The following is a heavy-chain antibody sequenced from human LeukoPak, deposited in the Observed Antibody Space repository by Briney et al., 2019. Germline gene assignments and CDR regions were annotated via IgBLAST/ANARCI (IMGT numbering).Heavy chain of an antibody. CDR1: GGSISSGSYY. Sequence: SQTLSLTCTVSGGSISSGSYYWSWIRQPAGKGLEWIGRIYISGSTNYNPSLKSRVTISVDTSKNQFSLKLSSVTAADTAVYYCASEEQNWFDPWGQGTLVTVSS. CDR3: ASEEQNWFDP. CDR2: IYISGST. D-gene: IGHD1-26*01. J-gene: IGHJ5*02. V-gene: IGHV4-61*02.